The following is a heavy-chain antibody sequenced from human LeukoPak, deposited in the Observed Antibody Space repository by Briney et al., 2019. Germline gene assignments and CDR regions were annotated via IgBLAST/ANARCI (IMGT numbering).Heavy chain of an antibody. D-gene: IGHD4-17*01. Sequence: GGFLRLSCAASGFTFSSYGMHWVRQAPGKGREWVAVISYDGSNKYYADSVKGRFTISRENSKNTLYLQMNSLRAEDSAVYYCAKEGFMTTPDYWGQGTLVTVSS. CDR2: ISYDGSNK. J-gene: IGHJ4*02. CDR3: AKEGFMTTPDY. CDR1: GFTFSSYG. V-gene: IGHV3-30*18.